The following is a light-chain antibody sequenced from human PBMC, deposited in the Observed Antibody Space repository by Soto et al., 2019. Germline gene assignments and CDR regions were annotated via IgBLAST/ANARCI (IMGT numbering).Light chain of an antibody. J-gene: IGKJ2*01. Sequence: EIVLTQSPGTLSLSPGERATLSCRASQTVASVYLAWYQQKPGQPPRLLIYGASTRAAGIPKRFSGSGSGTDFTLTISRVEPEDFAVYYCQQYDTSPPLYTFGQGTNLAIK. CDR3: QQYDTSPPLYT. V-gene: IGKV3-20*01. CDR2: GAS. CDR1: QTVASVY.